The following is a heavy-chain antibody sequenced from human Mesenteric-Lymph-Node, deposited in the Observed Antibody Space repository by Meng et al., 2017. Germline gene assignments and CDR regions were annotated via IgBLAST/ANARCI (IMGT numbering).Heavy chain of an antibody. Sequence: EVQVFESGGGLVQPGGALRLSCAASAFTFSTFDMSWVRQAPGKGLEWVSTITGGGRNTYYADSVKGRFTISRDNSKNTLYLQMNSLGAEDTAVYYCAKSLYSVSQTPLDSWGQGILVTVSS. D-gene: IGHD5/OR15-5a*01. V-gene: IGHV3-23*01. CDR1: AFTFSTFD. J-gene: IGHJ4*02. CDR2: ITGGGRNT. CDR3: AKSLYSVSQTPLDS.